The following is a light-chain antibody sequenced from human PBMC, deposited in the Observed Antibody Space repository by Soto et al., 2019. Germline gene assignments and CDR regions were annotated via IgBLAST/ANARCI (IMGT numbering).Light chain of an antibody. CDR1: QSVSSSY. Sequence: EIGLTPSPGTLSLSPGERATLSCRASQSVSSSYLAWYQQKPGQAPRLLIYVTSSRATGIPDRFSGSGSGTDFTLTISRLEPEDFAVYYCQQFGSSPWTFGQGTKVEIK. CDR3: QQFGSSPWT. V-gene: IGKV3-20*01. CDR2: VTS. J-gene: IGKJ1*01.